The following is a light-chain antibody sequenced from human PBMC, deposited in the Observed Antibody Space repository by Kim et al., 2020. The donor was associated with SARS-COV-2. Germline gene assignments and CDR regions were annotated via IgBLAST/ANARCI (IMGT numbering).Light chain of an antibody. CDR1: SSNIGSNY. J-gene: IGLJ3*02. CDR3: AAWDDSLSGWV. V-gene: IGLV1-47*01. CDR2: RNN. Sequence: ELTQPPSASGTPGQRVTISCSGSSSNIGSNYVYWYQQLPGTAPKLLIYRNNQRPSGVPDRYSGSKSGTSASLAISGLRSEDEADYYCAAWDDSLSGWVFGGGTKLTVL.